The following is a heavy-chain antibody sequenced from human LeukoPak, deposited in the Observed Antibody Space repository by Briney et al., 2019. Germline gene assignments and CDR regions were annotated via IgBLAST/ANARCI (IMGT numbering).Heavy chain of an antibody. CDR1: GGSISSYY. Sequence: SETLSLTCTVSGGSISSYYWSWIRQPPGKGLEWIGYIYTSGSTNYNPSLKSRVTISVDTSKNQFSLKLSSVTAADTAVYYCARAKLRVDAFDIWGQGTMVTVSS. V-gene: IGHV4-4*09. CDR2: IYTSGST. J-gene: IGHJ3*02. CDR3: ARAKLRVDAFDI. D-gene: IGHD4-17*01.